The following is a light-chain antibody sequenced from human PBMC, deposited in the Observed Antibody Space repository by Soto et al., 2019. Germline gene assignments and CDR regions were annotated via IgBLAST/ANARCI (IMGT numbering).Light chain of an antibody. J-gene: IGLJ1*01. CDR3: CSYAGSSIWV. V-gene: IGLV2-23*01. CDR2: EGS. Sequence: QSALTQPASVSGSPGQSITISCTGTSSDVGSYKFVSWYQQHPGKAPKLMIYEGSKRPSGVSNRFSGSKSGNTASLTISGLQAEDEADYYCCSYAGSSIWVFGTGTKLTVL. CDR1: SSDVGSYKF.